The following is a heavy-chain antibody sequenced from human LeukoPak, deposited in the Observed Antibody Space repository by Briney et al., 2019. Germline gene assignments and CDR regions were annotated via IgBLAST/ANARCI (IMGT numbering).Heavy chain of an antibody. CDR3: AKVSGYSGYDHLKDFDY. D-gene: IGHD5-12*01. Sequence: ASVKVSRKASEYTFTGYYMHWVRQAPGQGLEWMGWINPNSGGTNYAQKFQGRVTMTRDTSISTAYMELSRLRSDDTAVYYCAKVSGYSGYDHLKDFDYWGQGTLVTVSS. V-gene: IGHV1-2*02. J-gene: IGHJ4*02. CDR2: INPNSGGT. CDR1: EYTFTGYY.